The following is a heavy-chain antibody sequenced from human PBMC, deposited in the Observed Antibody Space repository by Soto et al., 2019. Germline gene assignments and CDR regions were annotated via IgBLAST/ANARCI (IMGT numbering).Heavy chain of an antibody. Sequence: QITLNESGPTQVNPRQTLTLTCTFSGFSLTTSGVGVGWFRQPPGKAPKWLAFFYWDDDKRYSPSLKSRLTITKDTSKNQVVLTMADLDPADTATYYCAHRVLRTVFGLVTTTAIYFDFWGQGTPVAVSS. D-gene: IGHD3-3*01. CDR3: AHRVLRTVFGLVTTTAIYFDF. J-gene: IGHJ4*02. CDR2: FYWDDDK. CDR1: GFSLTTSGVG. V-gene: IGHV2-5*02.